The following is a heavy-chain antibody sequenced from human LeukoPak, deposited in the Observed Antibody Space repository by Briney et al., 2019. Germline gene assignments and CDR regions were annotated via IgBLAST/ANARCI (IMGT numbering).Heavy chain of an antibody. Sequence: SETLSLTCTVSGGSISSYYWSWIRQPAGKGLEWIGRIYTSWSTNYNPSLKSRVTISVDKSKNQFSLKLSSVTAADTAVYYCARGGQGAVASYYYYYYMDVWGKGTTVTVSS. CDR1: GGSISSYY. CDR3: ARGGQGAVASYYYYYYMDV. CDR2: IYTSWST. J-gene: IGHJ6*03. V-gene: IGHV4-4*07. D-gene: IGHD6-19*01.